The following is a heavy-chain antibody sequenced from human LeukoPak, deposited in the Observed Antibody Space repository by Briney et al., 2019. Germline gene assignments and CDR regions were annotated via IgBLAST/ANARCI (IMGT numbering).Heavy chain of an antibody. CDR2: ISSSSSYI. J-gene: IGHJ4*02. Sequence: GGSLRLSCAASGFTFSSYSMNWVRQAPGEGLEWVSSISSSSSYIYYADSVKGRFTISRDNAKNSLYLQMNSLRAEDTAVYYCARGPVLLWFGAFDYWGQGTLVTVSS. D-gene: IGHD3-10*01. CDR1: GFTFSSYS. CDR3: ARGPVLLWFGAFDY. V-gene: IGHV3-21*01.